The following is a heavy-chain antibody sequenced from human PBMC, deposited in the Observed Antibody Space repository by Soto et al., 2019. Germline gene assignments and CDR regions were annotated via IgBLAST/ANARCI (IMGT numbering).Heavy chain of an antibody. V-gene: IGHV4-59*08. CDR1: GGSISSYY. CDR2: IYYSGST. CDR3: ARRDYYYYYMDV. Sequence: SETLSLTCTVSGGSISSYYWSWSRQPPGKGLEWIGYIYYSGSTNYNPSLKSRVTISVDTSKNQFSLKLSSVTAADTAVYYCARRDYYYYYMDVWGKGTTVTVSS. J-gene: IGHJ6*03.